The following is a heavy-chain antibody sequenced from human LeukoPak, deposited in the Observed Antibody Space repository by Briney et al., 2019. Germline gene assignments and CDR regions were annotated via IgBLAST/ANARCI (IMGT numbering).Heavy chain of an antibody. Sequence: GESLKISCKGSGYRFTSYWIGWVRQMPGKGLEWMGIIYPGDSDTRYSPSFQGQVTISADKSISTAYLQWSSLKASDTAMYYCARHPLIAVAGDNWFDPWGQGTLVTVSS. J-gene: IGHJ5*02. D-gene: IGHD6-19*01. CDR1: GYRFTSYW. CDR3: ARHPLIAVAGDNWFDP. V-gene: IGHV5-51*01. CDR2: IYPGDSDT.